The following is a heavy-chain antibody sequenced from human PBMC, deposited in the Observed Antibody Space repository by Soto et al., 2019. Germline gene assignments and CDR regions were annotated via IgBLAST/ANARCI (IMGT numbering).Heavy chain of an antibody. CDR2: IYYSGST. CDR3: ARTIVDTAMAPGWFDP. Sequence: SETLSLTCTVSGGSISSGDYYWSWIRQPPGKGLEWIGYIYYSGSTYYNPSLKSRVTISVDTSKNQFSLKLSSVTAADTAVYYCARTIVDTAMAPGWFDPWGQRTLVTVSS. D-gene: IGHD5-18*01. J-gene: IGHJ5*02. CDR1: GGSISSGDYY. V-gene: IGHV4-30-4*01.